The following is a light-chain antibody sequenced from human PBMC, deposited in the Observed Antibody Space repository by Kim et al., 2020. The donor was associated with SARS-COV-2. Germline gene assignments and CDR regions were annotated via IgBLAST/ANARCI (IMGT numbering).Light chain of an antibody. CDR1: KLGDKY. CDR3: QAWDSSTYV. Sequence: VSPGQTGSITCSGDKLGDKYACWYQQKPGQSPVLVIYQDSKRPSGIPERFSGSNSGNTATLTISGTQAMDEADYYCQAWDSSTYVFGTGTKVTVL. J-gene: IGLJ1*01. V-gene: IGLV3-1*01. CDR2: QDS.